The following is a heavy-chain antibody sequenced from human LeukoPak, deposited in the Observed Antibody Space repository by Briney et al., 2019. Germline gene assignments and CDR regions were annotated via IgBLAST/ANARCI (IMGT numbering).Heavy chain of an antibody. V-gene: IGHV4-59*01. D-gene: IGHD2-2*01. J-gene: IGHJ6*03. CDR3: ARVPAAMDYYYYYMDV. CDR1: GGSISSYY. CDR2: IYYSGST. Sequence: SETLSLTCTVSGGSISSYYWSWIRQPPGKGLKWIGYIYYSGSTNYNPSLKSRVTISVDTSKNQFSLKLSSVTAADTAVYYCARVPAAMDYYYYYMDVWGKGTTVTVSS.